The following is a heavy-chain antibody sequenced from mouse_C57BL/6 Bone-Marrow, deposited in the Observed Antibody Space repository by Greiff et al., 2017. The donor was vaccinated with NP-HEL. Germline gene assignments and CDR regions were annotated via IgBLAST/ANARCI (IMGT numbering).Heavy chain of an antibody. J-gene: IGHJ2*01. V-gene: IGHV1-81*01. CDR3: ARPLFDY. CDR1: GYTFTSYG. Sequence: VQLQQSLAALARPGASVKLSCKASGYTFTSYGISWVKQRTGQGLEWIGEIYPRSGNTYYNEKFKGKATLTADKSSSTAYMELRSLTSEDSAVYFCARPLFDYWGQGTTLTVSS. CDR2: IYPRSGNT.